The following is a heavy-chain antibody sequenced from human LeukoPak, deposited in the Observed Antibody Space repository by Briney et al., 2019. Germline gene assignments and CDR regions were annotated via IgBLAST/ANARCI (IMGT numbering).Heavy chain of an antibody. D-gene: IGHD2-15*01. CDR3: ARVVIAAIAWFDP. CDR2: IYYSGST. J-gene: IGHJ5*02. V-gene: IGHV4-59*01. Sequence: PSETLSLTCTVSGGSISSYYWSWIRQPPGKGLEWIGYIYYSGSTNYNPSLKSRVTISVDTSKNQLSLKLSSVTAADTAVYYCARVVIAAIAWFDPWGQGTLVTVSS. CDR1: GGSISSYY.